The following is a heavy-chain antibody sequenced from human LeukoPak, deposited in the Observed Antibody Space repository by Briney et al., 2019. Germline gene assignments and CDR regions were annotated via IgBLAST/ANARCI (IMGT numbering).Heavy chain of an antibody. V-gene: IGHV4-39*01. D-gene: IGHD2-2*01. Sequence: PSETLSLTCTVSGGSIISSGYFWGWIRQPPGKGLEWIGSCYYSGSTYNNPSLKSRITISVDTSKNQFSLKVFSVTAADTATYYCARLGVPAAIANWGQGTLLTVSS. CDR3: ARLGVPAAIAN. J-gene: IGHJ4*02. CDR2: CYYSGST. CDR1: GGSIISSGYF.